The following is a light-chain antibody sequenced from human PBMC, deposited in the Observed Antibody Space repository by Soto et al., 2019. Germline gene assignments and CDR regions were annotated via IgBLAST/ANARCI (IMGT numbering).Light chain of an antibody. CDR3: QQYGGVPYT. J-gene: IGKJ2*01. CDR1: ESISRDY. V-gene: IGKV3-20*01. CDR2: GAS. Sequence: IVLTQSPGTLSLSPGQRATLSCRASESISRDYLAWYQQRLGQAPRLLIYGASSGATGIPDRFSGSGSGTDFTLTISRLEPEEFAIYYCQQYGGVPYTFGQGTKLEIK.